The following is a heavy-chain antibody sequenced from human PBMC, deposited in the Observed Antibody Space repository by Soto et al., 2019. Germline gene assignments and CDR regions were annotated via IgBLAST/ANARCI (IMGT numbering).Heavy chain of an antibody. CDR2: ISGRGGST. CDR3: AKDPYMYSSPVRRGISVDY. V-gene: IGHV3-23*01. D-gene: IGHD6-13*01. Sequence: PGGSLRLSCAASGFTFSNYAISWVRQAPGKGLEWVSSISGRGGSTYYADSVKGRFTISRDNSKNTLYLQMNSLRAEDTAVYYCAKDPYMYSSPVRRGISVDYWGQGTLVTVSS. J-gene: IGHJ4*02. CDR1: GFTFSNYA.